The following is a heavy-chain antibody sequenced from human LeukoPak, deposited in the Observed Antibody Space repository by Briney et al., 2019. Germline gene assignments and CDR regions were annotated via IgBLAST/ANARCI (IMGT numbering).Heavy chain of an antibody. J-gene: IGHJ4*02. CDR3: VKDRPNYYGSNGHYYRQNGDY. CDR2: ITSISSAS. CDR1: GFTFSIYA. V-gene: IGHV3-23*01. D-gene: IGHD3-22*01. Sequence: GGSLRLSCAASGFTFSIYAMSWVRQAPGKGLEWVSSITSISSASFYADSVKGRFTISRDNSRDTLYLQMNRLRAGDTAIYYCVKDRPNYYGSNGHYYRQNGDYWGQGTLVAVSS.